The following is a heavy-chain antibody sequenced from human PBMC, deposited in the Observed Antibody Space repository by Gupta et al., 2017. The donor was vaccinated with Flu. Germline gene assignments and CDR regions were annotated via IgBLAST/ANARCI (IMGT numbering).Heavy chain of an antibody. CDR1: GFTLSSHD. Sequence: EVQLVESGGGAVQPGGSLRLFCVASGFTLSSHDMSWVRQAPGRRLEWVSFISPSATIYYGDPVRGRFTISRDNAKNSLYLQMGGLRDEDTAVYYCARGHWDNWGQGTLVTVSS. J-gene: IGHJ4*02. CDR3: ARGHWDN. CDR2: ISPSATI. V-gene: IGHV3-48*03.